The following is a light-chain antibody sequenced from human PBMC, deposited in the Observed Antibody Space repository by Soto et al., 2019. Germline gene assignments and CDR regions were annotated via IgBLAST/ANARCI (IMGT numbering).Light chain of an antibody. Sequence: SPVTLSLSQGERATLACSASQSVSSSYLAWYQQKPGQAPRLLIYGASSRATGIPDRFSGSGSGTDFTLTISRLEPEEFAVYYCQQYGSSPSTFGQGTKV. J-gene: IGKJ1*01. V-gene: IGKV3-20*01. CDR3: QQYGSSPST. CDR2: GAS. CDR1: QSVSSSY.